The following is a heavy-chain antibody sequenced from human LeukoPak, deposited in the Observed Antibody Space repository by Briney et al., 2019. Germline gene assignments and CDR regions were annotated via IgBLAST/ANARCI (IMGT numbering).Heavy chain of an antibody. J-gene: IGHJ4*02. CDR1: GFTFSSYR. V-gene: IGHV3-21*01. D-gene: IGHD2-15*01. CDR2: ISSSSSYS. CDR3: ARGPIDIVTY. Sequence: PGGSLRLSFAASGFTFSSYRMNRVRQAPGKGLEWDSSISSSSSYSYYAHSVKGRFTISSDNAKIYLYLQINALRAEDRAVYYFARGPIDIVTYWGQGALVTDPS.